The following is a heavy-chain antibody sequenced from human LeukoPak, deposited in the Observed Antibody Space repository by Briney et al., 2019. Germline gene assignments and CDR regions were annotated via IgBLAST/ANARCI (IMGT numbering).Heavy chain of an antibody. J-gene: IGHJ4*02. CDR1: GSSFTSYW. V-gene: IGHV5-51*01. CDR3: ARRDGFGELLWFDY. Sequence: GASLQISCKGSGSSFTSYWIGGVRPLPGKGVEWMGIIYPGDSDTRYSPSFQGQVTISADKSISTAYLQWSSLKASDTAMYYCARRDGFGELLWFDYWGQGTLVTVSS. CDR2: IYPGDSDT. D-gene: IGHD3-10*01.